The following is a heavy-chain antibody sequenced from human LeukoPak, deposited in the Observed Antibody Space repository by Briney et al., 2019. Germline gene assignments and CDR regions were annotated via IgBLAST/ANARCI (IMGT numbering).Heavy chain of an antibody. Sequence: PGGSLRLSCTASGFTFGDYAMSWVRQAPGKGLEWVGFIRSKAYGGTTEYAASVKGRFTISRDDSKSIAYLQMNSLKTEDTAVYYCTRDQVAGFWSGYSVIYWGQGTLVTVSS. CDR1: GFTFGDYA. CDR3: TRDQVAGFWSGYSVIY. CDR2: IRSKAYGGTT. D-gene: IGHD3-3*01. J-gene: IGHJ4*02. V-gene: IGHV3-49*04.